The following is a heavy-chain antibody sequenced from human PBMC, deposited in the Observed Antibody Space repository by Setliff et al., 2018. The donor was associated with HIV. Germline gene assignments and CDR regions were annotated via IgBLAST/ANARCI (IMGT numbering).Heavy chain of an antibody. CDR1: GGTFEDYA. J-gene: IGHJ3*01. CDR2: IIPIFDTT. D-gene: IGHD2-21*01. Sequence: SVKVSCKASGGTFEDYAISWVRQAPGQGLEWMGKIIPIFDTTVYAEKFQGRITISADKSTATAYLELNSLRSEDSAIYYCARLIPSAYFGPRQDAFDVWGQGARVTVSS. CDR3: ARLIPSAYFGPRQDAFDV. V-gene: IGHV1-69*06.